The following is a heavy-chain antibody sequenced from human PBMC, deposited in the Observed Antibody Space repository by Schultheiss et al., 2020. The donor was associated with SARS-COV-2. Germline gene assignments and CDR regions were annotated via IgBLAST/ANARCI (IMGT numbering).Heavy chain of an antibody. CDR2: IYYSGST. CDR3: ARHSGLTYYYGSGSENWFDP. J-gene: IGHJ5*02. D-gene: IGHD3-10*01. V-gene: IGHV4-39*01. CDR1: GGSISSGGYY. Sequence: SETLSLTCTVSGGSISSGGYYWSWIRQHPGKGLEWIGYIYYSGSTYYNPSLKSRVTISVDTSKNQFSLKLSSVTAADTAVYYCARHSGLTYYYGSGSENWFDPWGQGTLVTVSS.